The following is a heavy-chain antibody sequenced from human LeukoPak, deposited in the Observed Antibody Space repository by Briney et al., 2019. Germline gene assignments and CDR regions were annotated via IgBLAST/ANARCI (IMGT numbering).Heavy chain of an antibody. CDR2: MFSTGHT. D-gene: IGHD3-9*01. V-gene: IGHV4-39*07. CDR3: ARIREILTGYPDF. J-gene: IGHJ4*02. Sequence: SETLSLTCSVSGGSVNSQTYYWGWIRQTPGKGLEWIGSMFSTGHTDYNPSLKSRVLISSDTSKNEFSLKMTSVTAADTAVYYCARIREILTGYPDFWGQGTLVTVSS. CDR1: GGSVNSQTYY.